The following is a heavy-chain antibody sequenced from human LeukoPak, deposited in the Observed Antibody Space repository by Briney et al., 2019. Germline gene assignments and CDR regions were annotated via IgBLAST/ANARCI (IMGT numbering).Heavy chain of an antibody. V-gene: IGHV4-38-2*01. CDR2: IYHSGST. J-gene: IGHJ4*02. CDR3: ARLGGDGYNRDFDY. CDR1: GYSISSGYY. Sequence: PSETLSPTCAVSGYSISSGYYWGWIRQPPGKGLEWIGSIYHSGSTYYNPSPKSRVTISVDTSKNQFSLKLSSVTAADTAVYYCARLGGDGYNRDFDYWGQGTLVTVSS. D-gene: IGHD5-24*01.